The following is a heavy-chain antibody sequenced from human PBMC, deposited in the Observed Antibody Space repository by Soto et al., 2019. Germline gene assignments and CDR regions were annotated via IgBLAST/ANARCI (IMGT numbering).Heavy chain of an antibody. Sequence: QVQLQESGPGLVKPSQTLSLTCTVSGGSISSGDYYWSWIRQPPGKGLEWIGYIYYSGSTYYNPSRKCRGTMSVDTAKNQFSLKLSSVTAADTAVYYCARDWAWFGVMAYYYGMDVWGQGTTVTVSS. CDR1: GGSISSGDYY. CDR2: IYYSGST. D-gene: IGHD3-10*01. V-gene: IGHV4-30-4*01. J-gene: IGHJ6*02. CDR3: ARDWAWFGVMAYYYGMDV.